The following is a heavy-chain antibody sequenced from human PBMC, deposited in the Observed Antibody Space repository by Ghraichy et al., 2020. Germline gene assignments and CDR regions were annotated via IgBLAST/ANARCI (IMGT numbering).Heavy chain of an antibody. CDR1: GFTFSSYG. V-gene: IGHV3-33*01. J-gene: IGHJ6*02. Sequence: GGSLRLSCAASGFTFSSYGMHWVRQAPGKGLEWVAVIWYDGSNKYYADSVKGRFTISRDNSKNTLYLQMNSLRAEDTAVYYCARIPQGRLKYYYYGMDVWGQGTTVTVSS. CDR3: ARIPQGRLKYYYYGMDV. D-gene: IGHD2-21*01. CDR2: IWYDGSNK.